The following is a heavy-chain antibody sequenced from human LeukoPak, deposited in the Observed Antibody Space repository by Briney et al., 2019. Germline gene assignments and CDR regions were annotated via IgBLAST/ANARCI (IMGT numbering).Heavy chain of an antibody. CDR2: INWNGGST. J-gene: IGHJ4*02. CDR1: GFIFDDYG. D-gene: IGHD1-26*01. Sequence: GGSLRLSCATSGFIFDDYGMSWVRQAPGKGLEWVSGINWNGGSTGYADSVKGRFTISRDNAKNSLYVQMNSLRAEDTALYYCARGGYSGSYFAYWGQGTLVTVSS. V-gene: IGHV3-20*04. CDR3: ARGGYSGSYFAY.